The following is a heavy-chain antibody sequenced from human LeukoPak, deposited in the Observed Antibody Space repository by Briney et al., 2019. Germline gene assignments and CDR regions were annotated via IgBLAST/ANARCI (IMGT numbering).Heavy chain of an antibody. Sequence: GKSLRLSCAVSGAAFSILAMHWVRQCPGKGLEFVSAIGGDGATTHYADSVRGRFTISRDNSKNTVHLQMGSLRPEDMAVYYCATGYNYYYDYWGQGTLVSVSS. J-gene: IGHJ4*02. CDR1: GAAFSILA. V-gene: IGHV3-64*02. CDR3: ATGYNYYYDY. D-gene: IGHD5-18*01. CDR2: IGGDGATT.